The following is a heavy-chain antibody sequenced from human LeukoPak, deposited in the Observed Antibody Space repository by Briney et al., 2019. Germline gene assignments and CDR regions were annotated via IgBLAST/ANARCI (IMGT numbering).Heavy chain of an antibody. CDR3: ARWYCSTTTCYYLDH. CDR2: VYYSGNT. CDR1: GGSISSYY. V-gene: IGHV4-59*01. D-gene: IGHD2-2*01. J-gene: IGHJ4*02. Sequence: SETPSLTCTVSGGSISSYYWSWIRQPPGRGLEYIGHVYYSGNTDYNPSLKSRVTMSVDTSKNQFSLRLNSVTAADTAVYYCARWYCSTTTCYYLDHWGQGTLVTVSS.